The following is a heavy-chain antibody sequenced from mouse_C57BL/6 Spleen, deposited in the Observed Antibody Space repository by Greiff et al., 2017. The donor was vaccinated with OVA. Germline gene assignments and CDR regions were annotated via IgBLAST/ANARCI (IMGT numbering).Heavy chain of an antibody. V-gene: IGHV5-6*01. D-gene: IGHD2-1*01. J-gene: IGHJ4*01. CDR3: ARRVYYGDAMDY. CDR2: ISSGGSYT. Sequence: EVKVVESGGDLVKPGGSLKLSCAASGFTFSSYGMSWVRQTPDKRLEWVATISSGGSYTYYPDSVKGRFTISRDNAKNTLYLQMSSLKSEDTAMYYCARRVYYGDAMDYWGQGTSVTVSS. CDR1: GFTFSSYG.